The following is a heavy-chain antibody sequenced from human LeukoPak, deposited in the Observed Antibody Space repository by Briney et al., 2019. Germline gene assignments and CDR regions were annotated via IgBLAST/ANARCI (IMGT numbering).Heavy chain of an antibody. CDR1: GFTFSDHY. D-gene: IGHD1-7*01. V-gene: IGHV3-15*04. CDR3: TTDEDWNYARKDV. Sequence: AGGSLRLSCAASGFTFSDHYMDWVRQVPGKGLEWVGQTVSEIDGGTTDYAAPVKGRFTISRDDSKSTLYLQMNSLKIEDTAVYYCTTDEDWNYARKDVWGQGATVIVSS. CDR2: TVSEIDGGTT. J-gene: IGHJ6*02.